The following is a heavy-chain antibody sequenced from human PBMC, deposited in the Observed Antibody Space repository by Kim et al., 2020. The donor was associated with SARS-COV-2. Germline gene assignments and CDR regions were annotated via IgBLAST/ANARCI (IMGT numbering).Heavy chain of an antibody. D-gene: IGHD4-17*01. CDR2: ISGSGGST. V-gene: IGHV3-23*01. Sequence: GGSLRLSCAASGFTFSSYAMSWVRQAPGKGLEWVSAISGSGGSTYYADSVKGRFTISRDNSKNTLYLQMNSLRAEDTAVYYCAKDRGENGDYVIYYYGMDVWGQGTTVTVSS. J-gene: IGHJ6*02. CDR3: AKDRGENGDYVIYYYGMDV. CDR1: GFTFSSYA.